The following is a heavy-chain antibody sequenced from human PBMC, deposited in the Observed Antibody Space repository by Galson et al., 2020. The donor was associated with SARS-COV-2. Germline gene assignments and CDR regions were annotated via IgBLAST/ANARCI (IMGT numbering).Heavy chain of an antibody. V-gene: IGHV4-30-2*01. CDR1: GDSISSGGYS. CDR2: IFQSGST. J-gene: IGHJ4*02. D-gene: IGHD1-26*01. Sequence: SETLSLTCTVSGDSISSGGYSWSWIRQPPGKGLEWIGYIFQSGSTYYNTSLQSRVRISLDKSKNQFSLMLNSVTAADTAVYYCARDSLRGSFWGQGIPVTVSS. CDR3: ARDSLRGSF.